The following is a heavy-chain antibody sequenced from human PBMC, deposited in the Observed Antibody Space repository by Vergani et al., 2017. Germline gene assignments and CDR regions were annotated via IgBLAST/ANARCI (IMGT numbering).Heavy chain of an antibody. D-gene: IGHD3-10*01. Sequence: QVQLQQWGAGLLKPSETLSLTCAVYGGSFSGYYWSWIRQPPGKGLEWIGEINHSGSTNYNPSLKSRVTISVDTSKNQFSLKLSSVTAADTAVYYCARGGYYYGSGSYWTYYYYGMDVWGQXP. CDR1: GGSFSGYY. CDR3: ARGGYYYGSGSYWTYYYYGMDV. J-gene: IGHJ6*02. V-gene: IGHV4-34*01. CDR2: INHSGST.